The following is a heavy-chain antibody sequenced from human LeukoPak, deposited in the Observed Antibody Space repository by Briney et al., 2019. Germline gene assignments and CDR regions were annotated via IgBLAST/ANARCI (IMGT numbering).Heavy chain of an antibody. CDR3: ARSPEAYYYDIIGSVSGNAFDI. D-gene: IGHD3-22*01. CDR1: GYSFTSYW. Sequence: NPGESLKISCKGSGYSFTSYWIGWVRQMPGKGLEWMGIIYPGDSDTRYSPSFQGQVTISAGKSISTAYLQWSSLKASDTAMYYCARSPEAYYYDIIGSVSGNAFDIWGQGTMVTVSS. V-gene: IGHV5-51*01. J-gene: IGHJ3*02. CDR2: IYPGDSDT.